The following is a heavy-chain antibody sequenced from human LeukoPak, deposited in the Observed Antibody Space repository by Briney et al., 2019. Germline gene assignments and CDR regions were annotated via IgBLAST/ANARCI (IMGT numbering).Heavy chain of an antibody. J-gene: IGHJ6*03. CDR2: VYYGGTT. CDR1: GGSINSRSYY. V-gene: IGHV4-39*01. CDR3: ARRATTVTTGYSYYYMDV. Sequence: SETLSLTCTVSGGSINSRSYYWGWIRQPPGKGLEWIGSVYYGGTTYYNPSRKSRVTISEDTSNNKFSLQLSSVTAAATAVYYCARRATTVTTGYSYYYMDVWGKGTTVTVSS. D-gene: IGHD4-17*01.